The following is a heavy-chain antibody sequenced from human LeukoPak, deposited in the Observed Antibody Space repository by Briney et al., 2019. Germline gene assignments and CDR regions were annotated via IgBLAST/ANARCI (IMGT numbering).Heavy chain of an antibody. CDR2: ISGSGDST. J-gene: IGHJ6*02. CDR3: AKDVSKQWELLSDYYYYYGMDV. D-gene: IGHD1-26*01. CDR1: GFTFSSYA. Sequence: GGSLRLSCAASGFTFSSYAMSWVRQAPGKGLEWVSAISGSGDSTYYADSVKGRFTISRDNSKNTLYLQMNSLRVEDTAVYYCAKDVSKQWELLSDYYYYYGMDVWGQGTTVTVSS. V-gene: IGHV3-23*01.